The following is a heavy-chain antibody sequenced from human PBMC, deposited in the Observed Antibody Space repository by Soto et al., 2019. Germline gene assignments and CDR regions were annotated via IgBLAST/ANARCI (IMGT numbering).Heavy chain of an antibody. CDR1: GYTFPRYT. V-gene: IGHV1-3*01. J-gene: IGHJ5*02. CDR3: ARGIATGQLDP. Sequence: ASVKVSCNASGYTFPRYTMNWVCQAPGQRLEWMGWINPDNGNTKSSQKFQDRVIITRDTSASTAYMDLSSLRSEDTAVYYCARGIATGQLDPWGQGTLVTVTS. D-gene: IGHD2-15*01. CDR2: INPDNGNT.